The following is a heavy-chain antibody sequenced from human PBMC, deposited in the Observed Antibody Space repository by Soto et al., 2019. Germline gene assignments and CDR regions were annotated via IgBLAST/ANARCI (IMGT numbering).Heavy chain of an antibody. CDR2: ISSSGSTI. V-gene: IGHV3-11*01. CDR3: ASPLTCLYSGYDCRAFDI. D-gene: IGHD5-12*01. Sequence: QVQLVESGGGLVKPGGSLRLSCAASGFTFSDYYMSWIRQAPGKGLEWVSYISSSGSTIYYADSVKGRFTISRDNAKNSLYLQMNSLRAEDTAVYYCASPLTCLYSGYDCRAFDIWGQGTMVTVSS. J-gene: IGHJ3*02. CDR1: GFTFSDYY.